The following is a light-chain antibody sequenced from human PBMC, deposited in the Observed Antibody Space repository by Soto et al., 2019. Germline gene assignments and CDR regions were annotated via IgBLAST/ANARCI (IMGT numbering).Light chain of an antibody. CDR1: QSVLYGPNNNNY. J-gene: IGKJ1*01. CDR2: WES. Sequence: DFVMTQSPDSLAVSLGERATINCKSSQSVLYGPNNNNYLSWYQQKPGQPPKLLIYWESTRESGVPDRFSGSGSGTDCSLTIISLQAEDVAVYYCHQYINAPWTFGQGTKVEIK. V-gene: IGKV4-1*01. CDR3: HQYINAPWT.